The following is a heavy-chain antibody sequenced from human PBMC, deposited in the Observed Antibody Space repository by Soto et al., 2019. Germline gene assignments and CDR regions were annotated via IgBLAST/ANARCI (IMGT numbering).Heavy chain of an antibody. CDR3: APLTVSLSGPYGIHV. CDR1: GYSVSSSDYY. Sequence: SETLPLTCSVSGYSVSSSDYYWAWIRQPPGKGLEWIGSMFYSGLTYYNPSLKSRVTLSVDTSKNHFSVRLNSVTAADTAVSSCAPLTVSLSGPYGIHVWRQGTTVTVSS. CDR2: MFYSGLT. V-gene: IGHV4-39*01. D-gene: IGHD2-15*01. J-gene: IGHJ6*02.